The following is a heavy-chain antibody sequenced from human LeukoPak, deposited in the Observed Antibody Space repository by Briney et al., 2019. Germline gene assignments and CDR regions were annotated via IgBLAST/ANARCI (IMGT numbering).Heavy chain of an antibody. CDR3: ARASSKILFGVVTY. CDR1: GYTFTGYY. V-gene: IGHV1-2*02. J-gene: IGHJ4*02. CDR2: INPNSGGT. Sequence: EASVKVSCKASGYTFTGYYMHWVRQAPGQGLEWMGWINPNSGGTNYAQKFQGRVTMTRDTSISTAYMELSRLRSDDTAVYYCARASSKILFGVVTYWGQGTLVTVSS. D-gene: IGHD3-3*01.